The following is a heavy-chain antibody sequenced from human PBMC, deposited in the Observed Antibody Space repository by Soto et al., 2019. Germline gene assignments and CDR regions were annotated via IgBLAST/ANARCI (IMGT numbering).Heavy chain of an antibody. CDR3: ARGGSYYAH. J-gene: IGHJ4*02. CDR1: GDTHTIYF. CDR2: INSVSGGA. Sequence: QVQLVQSGAEVKQPGASVRVSCKASGDTHTIYFIHWLRQAPGQELEWMGWINSVSGGANYAPRFQGRVAMTRDRSSATAFMELSRLRSDDTAVYYCARGGSYYAHWGQGTLVTVSS. V-gene: IGHV1-2*02. D-gene: IGHD1-26*01.